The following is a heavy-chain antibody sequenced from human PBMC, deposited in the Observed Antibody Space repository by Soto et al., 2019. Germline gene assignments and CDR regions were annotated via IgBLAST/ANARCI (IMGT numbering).Heavy chain of an antibody. V-gene: IGHV1-8*01. D-gene: IGHD6-19*01. J-gene: IGHJ4*02. Sequence: QVQLVQSGAEVKKPGASVKVSCKASGYTFTSSDINWVRQATGQGLEWMGWMNPNNGNTGYAQEFQGRVTMTRDTSITTAYMELSSLTSHDTAIYYCATSGSGWYLYWGQGTLVTVSS. CDR3: ATSGSGWYLY. CDR1: GYTFTSSD. CDR2: MNPNNGNT.